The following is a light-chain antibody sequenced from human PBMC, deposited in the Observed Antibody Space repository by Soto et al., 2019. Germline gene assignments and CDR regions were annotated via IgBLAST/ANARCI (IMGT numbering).Light chain of an antibody. CDR1: QSISTY. Sequence: DIQMTQSPSSLSASVGDRVTITCRASQSISTYLNWYQQNPGKAPNLLIYGASSLRSGVPSRFSGSGSGTDFTLTISSLQPADFATYYCQQRYRTVYTFGQGTKLEIK. CDR3: QQRYRTVYT. J-gene: IGKJ2*01. CDR2: GAS. V-gene: IGKV1-39*01.